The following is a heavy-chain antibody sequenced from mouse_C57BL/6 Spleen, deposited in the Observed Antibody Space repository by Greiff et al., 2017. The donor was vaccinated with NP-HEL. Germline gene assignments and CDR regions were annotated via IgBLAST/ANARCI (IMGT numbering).Heavy chain of an antibody. V-gene: IGHV1-69*01. CDR1: GYTFTSYW. CDR2: IDPSDSYT. J-gene: IGHJ2*01. CDR3: ARKGGYSNFDY. D-gene: IGHD1-1*01. Sequence: QVQLQQSGAELVMPGASVKLSCKASGYTFTSYWMHWVKQRPGQGLEWIGEIDPSDSYTNYNQKFKGKSTLTVDKSSSTAYMQLSSLTSEDSAVYYCARKGGYSNFDYWGQGTTLTVSS.